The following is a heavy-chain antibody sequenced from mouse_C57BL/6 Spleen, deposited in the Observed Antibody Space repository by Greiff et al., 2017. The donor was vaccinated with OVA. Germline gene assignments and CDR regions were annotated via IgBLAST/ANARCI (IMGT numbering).Heavy chain of an antibody. CDR1: GFSLSTSGMG. V-gene: IGHV8-12*01. CDR2: IYWDDDK. D-gene: IGHD2-4*01. J-gene: IGHJ4*01. Sequence: QVQLKESGPGILQSSQTLSLTCSFSGFSLSTSGMGVSWIRQPSGKGLEWLAHIYWDDDKRYNPSLQSRLTISKDTSRNQVFLKITRVDTADTATYYCARRAEAYDFPYYYAMDYWGQGTSVTVSS. CDR3: ARRAEAYDFPYYYAMDY.